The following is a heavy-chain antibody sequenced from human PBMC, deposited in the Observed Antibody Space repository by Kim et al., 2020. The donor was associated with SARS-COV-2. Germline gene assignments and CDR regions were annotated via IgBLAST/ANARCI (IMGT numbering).Heavy chain of an antibody. D-gene: IGHD3-3*01. J-gene: IGHJ4*02. CDR1: GFTFSSYA. CDR3: ASPVLRFLEWTLDY. V-gene: IGHV3-30-3*01. CDR2: ISYDGSNK. Sequence: GGSLRLSCAASGFTFSSYAMHWVRQAPGKGLEWVAVISYDGSNKYYADSVKGRFTISRDNSKNTLYLQMNSLRAEDTAVYYCASPVLRFLEWTLDYWGQG.